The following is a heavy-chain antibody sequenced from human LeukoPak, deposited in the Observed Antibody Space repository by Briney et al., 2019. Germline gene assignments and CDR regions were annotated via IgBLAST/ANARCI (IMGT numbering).Heavy chain of an antibody. Sequence: SVKGRFTISRDNTKNSLYLQMNVLSAEDTAVYYCARDEEAIPRFDYWGQGTLVTVSS. J-gene: IGHJ4*02. V-gene: IGHV3-21*01. CDR3: ARDEEAIPRFDY.